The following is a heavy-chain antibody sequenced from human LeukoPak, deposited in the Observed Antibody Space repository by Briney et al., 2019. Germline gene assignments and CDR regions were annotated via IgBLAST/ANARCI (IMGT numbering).Heavy chain of an antibody. CDR2: ISSSGTTI. V-gene: IGHV3-48*03. J-gene: IGHJ4*02. CDR1: EFTFSSCE. CDR3: AGGGSSGYPDY. D-gene: IGHD3-22*01. Sequence: GGSLRLSCTASEFTFSSCEGNWVRQAPGKGLEWVSYISSSGTTIYYADSVKGRFTISRDNAKNSLYLQMNSLRAEDTAVYYCAGGGSSGYPDYWGQGTLVTVSS.